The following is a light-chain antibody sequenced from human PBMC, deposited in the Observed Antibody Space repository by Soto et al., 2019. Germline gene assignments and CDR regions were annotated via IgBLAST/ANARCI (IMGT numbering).Light chain of an antibody. CDR3: CSYTNSNTLIYV. V-gene: IGLV2-14*03. CDR2: DVI. J-gene: IGLJ1*01. CDR1: SSDIGGYNY. Sequence: QSALTQPASVSGSPGQSITISCTGTSSDIGGYNYVSWYQQFPGKAPKVILYDVIYRPSGVSSRFSGSKSGNTASLTISGLQAEYEALYYCCSYTNSNTLIYVFGTGTKVTVL.